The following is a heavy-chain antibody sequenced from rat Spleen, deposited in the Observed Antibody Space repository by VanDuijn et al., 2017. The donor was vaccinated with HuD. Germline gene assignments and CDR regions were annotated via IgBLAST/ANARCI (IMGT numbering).Heavy chain of an antibody. CDR1: GFSLTTSN. D-gene: IGHD1-4*01. J-gene: IGHJ4*01. CDR3: AGDRHSPGVMDA. CDR2: ISSGGST. V-gene: IGHV2-6*01. Sequence: QVQLKETGPDLVQLTQTLSITCTVSGFSLTTSNVHWVRQPPGKGLEWIAAISSGGSTHFNSALKSRLSISRDTSKSQVFLKMNSLQTEDTAIYFCAGDRHSPGVMDAWGQGASVTVSS.